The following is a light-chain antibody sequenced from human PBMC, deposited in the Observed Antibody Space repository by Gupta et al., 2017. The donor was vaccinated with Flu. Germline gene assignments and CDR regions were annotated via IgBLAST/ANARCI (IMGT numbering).Light chain of an antibody. CDR3: QQYNNWPRGT. CDR2: GAS. CDR1: QSVSSN. V-gene: IGKV3-15*01. Sequence: EIVMTQSPATLSVSPGERATLSCRASQSVSSNLAWYQQKPGQAPRLLIYGASTRATGIPARFSGSGYGTEFTLTISSRQSEDFAVYYCQQYNNWPRGTCGQGTKMEIK. J-gene: IGKJ2*02.